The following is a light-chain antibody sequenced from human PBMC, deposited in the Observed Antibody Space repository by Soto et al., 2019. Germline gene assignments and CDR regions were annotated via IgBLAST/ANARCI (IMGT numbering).Light chain of an antibody. J-gene: IGKJ1*01. CDR1: QSITSY. CDR2: GAF. Sequence: DVPMTQSPSSLSASVGDRVTITCRASQSITSYLNWYQQKPGKAPKLLIYGAFNLQSGVPSRFSGSGSGTDFTLIISYLQPDDFATYYCQQSYSSPQTFGQGTKVEIK. CDR3: QQSYSSPQT. V-gene: IGKV1-39*01.